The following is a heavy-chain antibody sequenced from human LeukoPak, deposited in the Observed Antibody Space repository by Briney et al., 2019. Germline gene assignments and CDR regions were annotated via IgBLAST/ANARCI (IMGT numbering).Heavy chain of an antibody. V-gene: IGHV3-74*01. Sequence: GGSLRLSCAASGFTFSSYWMHWVRQAPGKGLVWVSRINSDGSTTTYADSVKGRFTTSRDNAKNTLYLQMNSLGAEDTAVYYCARKTTLGFDYWGQGTLVTVSS. D-gene: IGHD7-27*01. CDR1: GFTFSSYW. J-gene: IGHJ4*02. CDR3: ARKTTLGFDY. CDR2: INSDGSTT.